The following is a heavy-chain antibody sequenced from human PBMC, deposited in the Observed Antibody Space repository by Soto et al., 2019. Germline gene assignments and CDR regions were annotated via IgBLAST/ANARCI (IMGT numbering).Heavy chain of an antibody. V-gene: IGHV3-33*01. CDR3: ARDAPVGAAGPPIYYYYGMDV. CDR2: IWYDGSNK. CDR1: GFTFSSYG. D-gene: IGHD6-13*01. Sequence: QPGGSLRLSCAASGFTFSSYGMHWVRQAPGKGLEWVAVIWYDGSNKYYADSVKGRFTISRDNSKNTLYLQMNSLRAEDTAVYYCARDAPVGAAGPPIYYYYGMDVWGQGTTVTVSS. J-gene: IGHJ6*02.